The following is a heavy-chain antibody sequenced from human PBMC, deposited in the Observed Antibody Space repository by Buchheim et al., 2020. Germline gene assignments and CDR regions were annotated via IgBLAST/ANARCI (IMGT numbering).Heavy chain of an antibody. Sequence: EVQVVESGGGLVQPGDSLRLSCAASGFTFSNYWMSWVRQAPEKGLEWVANIKQDGSEESYVDSVRGRFTISRDNAKNSLYLQMNGLRVEDTAVYYCAREAVPFWSSYYDRTSNFDCWGQGTL. CDR2: IKQDGSEE. V-gene: IGHV3-7*01. CDR3: AREAVPFWSSYYDRTSNFDC. J-gene: IGHJ4*02. D-gene: IGHD3-3*01. CDR1: GFTFSNYW.